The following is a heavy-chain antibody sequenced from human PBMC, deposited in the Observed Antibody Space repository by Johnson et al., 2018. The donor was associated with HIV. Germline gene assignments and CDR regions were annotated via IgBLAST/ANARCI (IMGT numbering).Heavy chain of an antibody. V-gene: IGHV3-30*04. Sequence: QVQLVESGGGVVQPGRSLRLSCAASGFTFSSYAMHWVRQAPGKGLEWVAVISYDGSNKYCADSVKGRFTISRDNSKNTLYLQMNSLRAEDTAVYYCAKEVTTEFVRAFDIWGQGTMVTVSS. J-gene: IGHJ3*02. D-gene: IGHD4-17*01. CDR3: AKEVTTEFVRAFDI. CDR2: ISYDGSNK. CDR1: GFTFSSYA.